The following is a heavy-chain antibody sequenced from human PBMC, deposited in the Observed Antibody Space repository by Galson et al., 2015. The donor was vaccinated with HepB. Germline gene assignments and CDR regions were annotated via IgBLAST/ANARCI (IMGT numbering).Heavy chain of an antibody. D-gene: IGHD5-12*01. CDR1: GYTFTGYY. V-gene: IGHV1-2*06. CDR3: ARESGYSGYDYLMPSTVTPHFDY. CDR2: INPNSGGT. J-gene: IGHJ4*02. Sequence: SVKVSCKASGYTFTGYYMHWVRQAPGQGLEWMGRINPNSGGTNYAQKFQGRVTMTRDTSISTAYMELSRLRSDDTAVYYCARESGYSGYDYLMPSTVTPHFDYWGQGTLVTVSS.